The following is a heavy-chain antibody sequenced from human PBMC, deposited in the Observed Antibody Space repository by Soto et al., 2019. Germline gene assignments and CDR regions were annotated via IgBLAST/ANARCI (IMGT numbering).Heavy chain of an antibody. J-gene: IGHJ4*02. CDR3: ATFPRAKMATSRFDY. D-gene: IGHD5-12*01. CDR2: ISGSGGST. CDR1: GFPFSSYA. V-gene: IGHV3-23*01. Sequence: EVQLLESGGGLVQPGGSLRLSCAASGFPFSSYAMSWVRQAPGKGLEWVSAISGSGGSTYYADSVKGRFTISRDNSKNTLYLQMNSLRAEDTAVYYCATFPRAKMATSRFDYWGQGTLVTVSS.